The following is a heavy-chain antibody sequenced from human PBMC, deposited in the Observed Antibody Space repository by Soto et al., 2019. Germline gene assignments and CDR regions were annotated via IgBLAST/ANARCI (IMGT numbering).Heavy chain of an antibody. CDR1: GYTFSNYG. CDR3: ARDEGIRGFDS. CDR2: ISGYNGLT. J-gene: IGHJ4*02. D-gene: IGHD3-10*01. V-gene: IGHV1-18*04. Sequence: QVQLVQSGDEVKKSGASVKVSCKASGYTFSNYGISWVRQAPGQGLEWMGWISGYNGLTAYAQSVQGRVTMTIDTPTRTAFMELTSLRSHDTAVYYCARDEGIRGFDSWGPGTLVTVSS.